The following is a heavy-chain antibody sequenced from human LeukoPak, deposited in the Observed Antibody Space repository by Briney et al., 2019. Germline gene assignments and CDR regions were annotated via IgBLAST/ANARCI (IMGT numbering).Heavy chain of an antibody. CDR1: GFTVSSNY. J-gene: IGHJ3*01. CDR2: ISSSSSTI. D-gene: IGHD3-22*01. V-gene: IGHV3-48*02. Sequence: GGSLRLSCAASGFTVSSNYMSWVRQAPGKGLEWVSYISSSSSTIYYADSVKGRFTISRDNAKNSPYLQMNSLRDEDTAVYYCARDASGYYYDSSGYYSDAFDVWGQGTMVTVSS. CDR3: ARDASGYYYDSSGYYSDAFDV.